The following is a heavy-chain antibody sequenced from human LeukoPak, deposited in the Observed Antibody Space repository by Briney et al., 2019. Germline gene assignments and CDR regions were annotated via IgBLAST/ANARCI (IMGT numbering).Heavy chain of an antibody. J-gene: IGHJ3*02. CDR3: ARANFLPDAFDI. CDR2: IYYSGST. V-gene: IGHV4-59*01. Sequence: SETLSLTCTVSGGSISSYYWSWIRQPPGKGLEWIGYIYYSGSTNYNPSLKSRVTISVDTSKNQFPLKLSSVTAADTAVYYCARANFLPDAFDIWGQGTMVTVSS. CDR1: GGSISSYY.